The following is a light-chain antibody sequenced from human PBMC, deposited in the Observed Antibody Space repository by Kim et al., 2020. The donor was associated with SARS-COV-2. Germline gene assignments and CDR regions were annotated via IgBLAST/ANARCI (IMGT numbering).Light chain of an antibody. J-gene: IGLJ2*01. CDR2: DVI. CDR3: NSYTSTTESGI. Sequence: QSVLTQPASVSGSPGQSITISCTGTGSDIGGYNYVSWYQQHPGKAPKVVIYDVIKRPSGISNRFSGSKSGNTASLTISGLQTEDEADYFYNSYTSTTESGIFGGGTQLTVL. V-gene: IGLV2-14*03. CDR1: GSDIGGYNY.